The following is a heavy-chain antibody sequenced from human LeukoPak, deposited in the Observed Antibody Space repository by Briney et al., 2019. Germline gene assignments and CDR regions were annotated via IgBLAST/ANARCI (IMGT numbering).Heavy chain of an antibody. CDR3: ARLWGKFDAFDS. V-gene: IGHV1-2*02. J-gene: IGHJ3*02. D-gene: IGHD7-27*01. CDR2: IYPNSGVT. Sequence: EASVKVSCKTSGYTFTGYYMHWVRQAPGQGLEWMGWIYPNSGVTNSPQKFQGRVTMTRDTSISTAYKELSSLRSDDTAVYYCARLWGKFDAFDSWGQGTMVTVSS. CDR1: GYTFTGYY.